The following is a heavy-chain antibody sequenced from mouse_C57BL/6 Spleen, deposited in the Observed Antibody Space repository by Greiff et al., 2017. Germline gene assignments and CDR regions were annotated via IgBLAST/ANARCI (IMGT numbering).Heavy chain of an antibody. CDR1: GYSITSGYY. CDR3: ARGDYGYDGY. J-gene: IGHJ2*01. V-gene: IGHV3-6*01. Sequence: DVHLVESGPGLVKPSQSLSLTCSVTGYSITSGYYWNWIRQFPGNKLEWMGYISYDGSNNYNPSLKNRISITRDTSKNQFFLKLNSVTTEDTATYYCARGDYGYDGYWGQGTTLTVSS. CDR2: ISYDGSN. D-gene: IGHD2-2*01.